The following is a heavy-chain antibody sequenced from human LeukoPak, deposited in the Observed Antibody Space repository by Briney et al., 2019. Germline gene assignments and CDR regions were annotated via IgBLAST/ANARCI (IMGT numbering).Heavy chain of an antibody. D-gene: IGHD3-22*01. Sequence: SETLSLTCTVSGGSISSGDYYWSWIRQPPGKGLEWIGYIYYSGSTYYNPSLKSRVTISVDTSKNQFSLKLSSVTAADTAVYYCARSRDSTYYYDSSGSRFDPWGQGTLVTVSS. CDR2: IYYSGST. CDR1: GGSISSGDYY. CDR3: ARSRDSTYYYDSSGSRFDP. V-gene: IGHV4-30-4*01. J-gene: IGHJ5*02.